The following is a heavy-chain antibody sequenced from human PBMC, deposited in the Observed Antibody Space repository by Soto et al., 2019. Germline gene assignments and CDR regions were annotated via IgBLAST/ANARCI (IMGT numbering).Heavy chain of an antibody. CDR1: GFTVSSNY. Sequence: PGGSLRLSCAASGFTVSSNYMTWVRQAPGKGLEWVSVIYSGGSTYYADSVKGRFTISRDNSKNTLYLQMNSLRPEDTALYYCARDSRNRNFFGYWGQGTLVTVSS. D-gene: IGHD2-2*01. CDR3: ARDSRNRNFFGY. V-gene: IGHV3-53*01. J-gene: IGHJ4*02. CDR2: IYSGGST.